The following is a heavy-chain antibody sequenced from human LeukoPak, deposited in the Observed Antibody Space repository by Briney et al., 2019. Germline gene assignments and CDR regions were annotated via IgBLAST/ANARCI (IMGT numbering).Heavy chain of an antibody. J-gene: IGHJ4*02. CDR3: ARAYSGYDGIFDY. D-gene: IGHD5-12*01. CDR1: GYSISSGYY. Sequence: PSETLSLTCSVSGYSISSGYYWGWIRQPPGQGLEWIGSIYQSGSTHHNPSLKSRVTMSVDTSKNQYSLMLSSVTAADTAVYYCARAYSGYDGIFDYWGQGTLVTVSS. V-gene: IGHV4-38-2*02. CDR2: IYQSGST.